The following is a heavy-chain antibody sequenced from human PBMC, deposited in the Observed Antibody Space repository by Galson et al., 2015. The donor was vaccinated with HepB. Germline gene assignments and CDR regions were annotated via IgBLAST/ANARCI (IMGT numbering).Heavy chain of an antibody. CDR2: IGGGDRST. CDR1: GFTFEIFA. V-gene: IGHV3-23*01. CDR3: AKDGIDHNSKWDFFDY. J-gene: IGHJ4*02. D-gene: IGHD1-1*01. Sequence: SLRLSCAASGFTFEIFAMNWVRQAPGKGLEWVSVIGGGDRSTYYADSVKGRFTISRDNSKKTVYLQLNGLRAEDTAVYYCAKDGIDHNSKWDFFDYWGQGTLVTVSS.